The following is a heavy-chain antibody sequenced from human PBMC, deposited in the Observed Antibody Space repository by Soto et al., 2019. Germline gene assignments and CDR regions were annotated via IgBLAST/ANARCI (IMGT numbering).Heavy chain of an antibody. Sequence: SSETLSLTCTVSGGSISSNNYYWGWIRQPPGKGLEWIGSIYYSGSTYYNPSLKSRVTISVDTSKNQFSLKLNSMTAADTAVYYFVIVAGNHYYAMDFWGPGTTVTLSS. CDR2: IYYSGST. J-gene: IGHJ6*02. CDR3: VIVAGNHYYAMDF. V-gene: IGHV4-39*01. CDR1: GGSISSNNYY. D-gene: IGHD6-19*01.